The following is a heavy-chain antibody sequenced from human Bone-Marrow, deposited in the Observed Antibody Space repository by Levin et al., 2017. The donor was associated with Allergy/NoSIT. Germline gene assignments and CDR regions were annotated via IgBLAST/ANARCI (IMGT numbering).Heavy chain of an antibody. CDR1: GFTFSDYY. CDR3: ARGEYCDSPACPNEAFDV. Sequence: PGGSLRLSCLASGFTFSDYYMDWVRQAPGKGLEWVGRIRNKVWGSTTEFAASVKGRFTISRDDRENSVYMQLNSLTTEDTAMYFCARGEYCDSPACPNEAFDVWGQGTMVTVSS. D-gene: IGHD2/OR15-2a*01. J-gene: IGHJ3*01. V-gene: IGHV3-72*01. CDR2: IRNKVWGSTT.